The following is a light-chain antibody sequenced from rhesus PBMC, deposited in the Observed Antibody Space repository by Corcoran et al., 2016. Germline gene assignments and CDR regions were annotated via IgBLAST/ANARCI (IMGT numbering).Light chain of an antibody. Sequence: DIQMTQSPSSLSASVGDKVTITCRASQGISNALAWYQQKPGKAPKPLIYYASNLESGVPSRFSGSGSGTDFTLTISSLHPEDFAAYYCQQHNSYPPTFGQGTKVEIK. CDR3: QQHNSYPPT. J-gene: IGKJ1*01. CDR2: YAS. CDR1: QGISNA. V-gene: IGKV1-33*01.